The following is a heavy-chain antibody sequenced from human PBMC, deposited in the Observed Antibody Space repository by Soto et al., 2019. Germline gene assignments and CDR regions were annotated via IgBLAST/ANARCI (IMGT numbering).Heavy chain of an antibody. CDR3: ARGSSSAPNFDY. D-gene: IGHD6-6*01. CDR1: GFTFSSYD. V-gene: IGHV3-13*01. Sequence: EVQLVESGGGLVQPGGSLTLSFPALGFTFSSYDMHWVRQPTGKGLEWVSAIGTAGDTYYPGSVKGRFTISRENAKNSLYLQMNSLRAGDTAVYYCARGSSSAPNFDYWGQGTLVTVSS. CDR2: IGTAGDT. J-gene: IGHJ4*02.